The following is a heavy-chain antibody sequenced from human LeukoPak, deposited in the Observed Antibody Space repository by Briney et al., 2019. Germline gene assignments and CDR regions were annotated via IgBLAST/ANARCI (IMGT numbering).Heavy chain of an antibody. V-gene: IGHV1-18*01. J-gene: IGHJ3*02. D-gene: IGHD1-1*01. CDR1: GGTFSSYA. CDR3: ARERVQLRAFDI. Sequence: ASVKVSCKASGGTFSSYAISWVRQAPGQGLEWMGWISAYNGNTNYAQKLQGRVTMTTDTSTSTAYMELRSLRSDDTAVYYCARERVQLRAFDIWGQGTMVTVSS. CDR2: ISAYNGNT.